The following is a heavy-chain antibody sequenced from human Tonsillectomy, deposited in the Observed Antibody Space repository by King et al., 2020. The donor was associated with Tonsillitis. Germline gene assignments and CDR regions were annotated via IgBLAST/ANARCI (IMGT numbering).Heavy chain of an antibody. V-gene: IGHV4-4*07. Sequence: VQLQESGPGLVKPSETLSLTCTVSGGSISSYSWSWIRQPAGMGLEWIWRIYARWSTNYNPSLKSRITMSVDTSKNPFSLRLSSVTAADTAVYYCARSVYSSGWFSDYWGQGTLVTVSS. CDR2: IYARWST. CDR3: ARSVYSSGWFSDY. J-gene: IGHJ4*02. D-gene: IGHD6-19*01. CDR1: GGSISSYS.